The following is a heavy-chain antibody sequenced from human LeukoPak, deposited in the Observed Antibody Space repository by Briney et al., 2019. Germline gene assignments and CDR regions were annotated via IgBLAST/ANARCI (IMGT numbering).Heavy chain of an antibody. J-gene: IGHJ6*02. V-gene: IGHV3-15*01. Sequence: GGSLRLSCAASGFTFSNGWMSWVRQAPGKGLEWVGRIKSKTDGATTDYATPVKGRFTISRDDSKSTLYLQMNSLITEDTAVYYCAPHGSGFYYGMDVWGQGTTVTVSS. CDR3: APHGSGFYYGMDV. D-gene: IGHD3-10*01. CDR2: IKSKTDGATT. CDR1: GFTFSNGW.